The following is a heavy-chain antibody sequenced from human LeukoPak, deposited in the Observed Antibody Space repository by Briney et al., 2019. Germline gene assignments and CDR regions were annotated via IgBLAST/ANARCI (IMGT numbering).Heavy chain of an antibody. CDR3: ARHMYDRSGRPFDY. Sequence: SETLSLTCTVSGGSISSSSDYWDWIRQPPGKGLEWIGSLYYGGSTYCSPSLKSRVTVSVDTSKNQFSLKLSSVTAADTAVYYCARHMYDRSGRPFDYWGQGTLVTVSS. D-gene: IGHD3-22*01. CDR1: GGSISSSSDY. CDR2: LYYGGST. J-gene: IGHJ4*02. V-gene: IGHV4-39*01.